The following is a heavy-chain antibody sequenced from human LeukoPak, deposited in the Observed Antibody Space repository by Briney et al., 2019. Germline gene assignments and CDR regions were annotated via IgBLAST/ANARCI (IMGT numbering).Heavy chain of an antibody. Sequence: PGGSLRLTCAASGFTVSSNYMTWVRQAPGKGLEWVSIIYAGGMTYYADSVKGRFTISRDSSKNMLYLQMNSLRAADTAVYYCARGTSRTSPLSGYYRGSFDYWGQGTLVTVSS. V-gene: IGHV3-66*02. CDR2: IYAGGMT. J-gene: IGHJ4*02. CDR1: GFTVSSNY. CDR3: ARGTSRTSPLSGYYRGSFDY. D-gene: IGHD3-3*01.